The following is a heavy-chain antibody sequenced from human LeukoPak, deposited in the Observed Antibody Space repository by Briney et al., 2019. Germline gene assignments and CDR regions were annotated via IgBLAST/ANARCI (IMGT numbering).Heavy chain of an antibody. CDR2: IHPRDSDT. D-gene: IGHD5-12*01. J-gene: IGHJ4*02. CDR3: ARRQYSGYDFDF. Sequence: GESLKISCKGSGYIFTNYWIGWVRQMPGKGLEWMGIIHPRDSDTRYSPSFQGQVTVSADKSISTAYLQWSSLEASDAAMYYCARRQYSGYDFDFWGQGTLVTVSS. CDR1: GYIFTNYW. V-gene: IGHV5-51*01.